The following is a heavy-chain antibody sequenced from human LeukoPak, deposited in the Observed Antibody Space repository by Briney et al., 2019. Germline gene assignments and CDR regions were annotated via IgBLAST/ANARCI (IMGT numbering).Heavy chain of an antibody. J-gene: IGHJ4*02. CDR3: AREGSSSSTTYYFDY. CDR1: GFTFSSYA. D-gene: IGHD2-2*01. Sequence: GGSLRLSCAASGFTFSSYAMSWVRQAPGKGLEWVSAISGSGGSTYYADSVKGRFTISRDNSKNTLYLQMNSLRAEDTAVYYCAREGSSSSTTYYFDYWGQGTLVTVSS. CDR2: ISGSGGST. V-gene: IGHV3-23*01.